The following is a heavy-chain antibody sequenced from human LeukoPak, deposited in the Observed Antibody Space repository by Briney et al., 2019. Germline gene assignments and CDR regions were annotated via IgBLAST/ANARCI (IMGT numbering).Heavy chain of an antibody. Sequence: ASVKVSCKASGYTFTSYAMHWVRRAPGQRLEWMGWINAGNGNTKYSQEFQGRVTITRDTSASTAYMELSSLRSEDMAVYYCAISFGGVIAPPDYWGQGTLVTVSS. CDR3: AISFGGVIAPPDY. CDR1: GYTFTSYA. CDR2: INAGNGNT. D-gene: IGHD3-16*02. J-gene: IGHJ4*02. V-gene: IGHV1-3*03.